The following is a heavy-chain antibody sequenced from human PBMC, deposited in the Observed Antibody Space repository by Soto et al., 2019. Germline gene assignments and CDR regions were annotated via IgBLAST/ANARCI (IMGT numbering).Heavy chain of an antibody. D-gene: IGHD6-19*01. CDR2: INHSGST. CDR1: GGSFSGYY. J-gene: IGHJ3*01. CDR3: ARERAAGSGWYKRAAFDL. V-gene: IGHV4-34*01. Sequence: QVQLQQWGAGLLKPSETLSLTCAVYGGSFSGYYWSWIRQPPGKGLEWIGEINHSGSTNYNPSLTSRVTISVGKAQTQFSLKVSSVTGADPAVYDCARERAAGSGWYKRAAFDLWGRGRMVTVS.